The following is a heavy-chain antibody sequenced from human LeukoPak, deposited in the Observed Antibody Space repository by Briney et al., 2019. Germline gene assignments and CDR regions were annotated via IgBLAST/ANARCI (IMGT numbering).Heavy chain of an antibody. CDR3: AARSVVVPAAGQGY. Sequence: PSETLSLTCAVYGGSFSGYYWSWIRQPPGKGLEWIGEINHSGSTNYNPSLKSRVTISVDTSKNQFSLKLSSVTAADTAVYYCAARSVVVPAAGQGYWGQGTLVTVSS. CDR2: INHSGST. D-gene: IGHD2-2*01. V-gene: IGHV4-34*01. J-gene: IGHJ4*02. CDR1: GGSFSGYY.